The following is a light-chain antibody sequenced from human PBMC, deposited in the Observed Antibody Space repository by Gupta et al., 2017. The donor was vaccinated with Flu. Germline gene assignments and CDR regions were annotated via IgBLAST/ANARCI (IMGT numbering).Light chain of an antibody. CDR2: AAS. CDR1: QSISSY. Sequence: STLSASVGDRVTITCRASQSISSYLYWYQQKPGKAPKLLIYAASSLQSGVPSRFSGSGSGTDFTLTISSLQSEDFAAYYCQQHYSTPPFTFGQGTKLEIK. V-gene: IGKV1-39*01. J-gene: IGKJ2*01. CDR3: QQHYSTPPFT.